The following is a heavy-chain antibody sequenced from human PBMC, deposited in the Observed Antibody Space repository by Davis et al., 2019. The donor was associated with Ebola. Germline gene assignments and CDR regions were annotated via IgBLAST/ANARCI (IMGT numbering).Heavy chain of an antibody. CDR1: GGSFSDYF. D-gene: IGHD2/OR15-2a*01. CDR2: IRHHNGYT. V-gene: IGHV4-34*01. J-gene: IGHJ5*01. Sequence: MPSQTLSLTWGLPGGSFSDYFWRWTRQPPEKGREWIGEIRHHNGYTNYNPSLRSRVAISVDSSKNQFSLKINSVTAADTATYYCARTTKTNIEDSGLGYNSCDSWGQGVLVSVSS. CDR3: ARTTKTNIEDSGLGYNSCDS.